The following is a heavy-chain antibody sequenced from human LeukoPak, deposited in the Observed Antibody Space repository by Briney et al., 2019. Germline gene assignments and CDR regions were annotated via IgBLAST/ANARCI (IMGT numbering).Heavy chain of an antibody. V-gene: IGHV4-34*01. Sequence: KPSETLSLTCAVCGGSFSGYYWSWIRQPPGKGLEWIGEINHSGSTNYNPSLKSRVTISVDTSKNQFSLKLSSVTAADTAVYYCVRAGYSYGLGYYGMDVWGQGTTVTVSS. CDR1: GGSFSGYY. CDR2: INHSGST. J-gene: IGHJ6*02. D-gene: IGHD5-18*01. CDR3: VRAGYSYGLGYYGMDV.